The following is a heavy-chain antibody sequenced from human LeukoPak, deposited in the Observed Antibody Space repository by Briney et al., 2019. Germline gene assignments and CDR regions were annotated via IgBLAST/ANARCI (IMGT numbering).Heavy chain of an antibody. V-gene: IGHV3-7*01. CDR1: GFTFSSYW. D-gene: IGHD6-13*01. CDR2: IRQDGGEK. J-gene: IGHJ4*01. Sequence: GGSLRLSCAVSGFTFSSYWMNWVRQAPGKGLEWVASIRQDGGEKSYVDSVKGRFTISRDNTKNSLYLQINSLRAEDTAVYYCARDGTAAGLYFDLWGQGTLVTVSS. CDR3: ARDGTAAGLYFDL.